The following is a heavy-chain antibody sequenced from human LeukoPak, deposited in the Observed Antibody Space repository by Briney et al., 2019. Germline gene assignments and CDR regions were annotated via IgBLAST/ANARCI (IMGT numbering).Heavy chain of an antibody. Sequence: GGSLRLSCAASGFIFEDYAMHWVRQAPGKGLEWVSGISWNGGKMEFADSVKGRFTISRDNAKKSLFLQMNSLRAEDTAVYYCATNRGVVAATSIDYWGQGTLVTVSS. J-gene: IGHJ4*02. V-gene: IGHV3-9*01. CDR1: GFIFEDYA. CDR2: ISWNGGKM. D-gene: IGHD2-15*01. CDR3: ATNRGVVAATSIDY.